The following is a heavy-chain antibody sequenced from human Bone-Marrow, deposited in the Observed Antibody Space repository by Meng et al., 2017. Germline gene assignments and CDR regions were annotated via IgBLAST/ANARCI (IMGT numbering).Heavy chain of an antibody. V-gene: IGHV6-1*01. Sequence: QVPLPQSGPRLVKPSQTLSLTCAISGDSVSGNRALWHWVRQSPSRGLEWLGHTYYRSQWQSHYGASVKSRISIYADTSRNQFSLILNSVTPEDTAVYYCASWYGESWGQGTLVTVSS. CDR2: TYYRSQWQS. CDR1: GDSVSGNRAL. J-gene: IGHJ4*02. D-gene: IGHD3-10*01. CDR3: ASWYGES.